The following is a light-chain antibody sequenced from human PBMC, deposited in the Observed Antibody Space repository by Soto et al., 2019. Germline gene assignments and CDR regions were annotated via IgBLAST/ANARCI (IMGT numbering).Light chain of an antibody. CDR3: ETWDNTLSSGV. Sequence: QSVLTQPPSMSAAPGQKVTIPCSGSWSNIGTNQVSWYQQVPGTAPQLLIYDSDARLAGIPDRFSASKSGSSATLGIADLQPADEADYFCETWDNTLSSGVFGGGTKVTV. J-gene: IGLJ3*02. CDR1: WSNIGTNQ. CDR2: DSD. V-gene: IGLV1-51*01.